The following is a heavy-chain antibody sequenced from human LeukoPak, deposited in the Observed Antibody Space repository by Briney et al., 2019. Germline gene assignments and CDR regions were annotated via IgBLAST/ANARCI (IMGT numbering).Heavy chain of an antibody. Sequence: GRSLRLSCAATGFTFGNYAIHWGRQAPGKGLEWVAFISDDGSRQHYADSVKGRFTISRDNSKNTLNLQMNSLRAEDTAVYYCVKDRTGTYTLDYWGQGTLVTVSS. CDR1: GFTFGNYA. D-gene: IGHD3-10*01. CDR2: ISDDGSRQ. J-gene: IGHJ4*02. V-gene: IGHV3-30-3*01. CDR3: VKDRTGTYTLDY.